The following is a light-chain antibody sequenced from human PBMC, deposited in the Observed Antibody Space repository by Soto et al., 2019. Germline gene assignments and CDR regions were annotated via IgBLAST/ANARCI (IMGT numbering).Light chain of an antibody. CDR1: SSDVGGYNY. Sequence: QSALTQPACVSGSPGQSITISCTGTSSDVGGYNYVSWYQQHPGKAPKLMIYDVSNRPSGVSNRFSGSKSGNTASLTISGLQAEDGADYYCSSFTSGSTLYVFGTGTKLTVL. CDR3: SSFTSGSTLYV. J-gene: IGLJ1*01. CDR2: DVS. V-gene: IGLV2-14*01.